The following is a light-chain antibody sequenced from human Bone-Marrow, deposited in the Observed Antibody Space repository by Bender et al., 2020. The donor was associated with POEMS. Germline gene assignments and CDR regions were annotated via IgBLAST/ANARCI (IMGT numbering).Light chain of an antibody. J-gene: IGLJ2*01. CDR2: EDT. CDR3: CSAAGRDIL. V-gene: IGLV2-23*01. CDR1: SSDVGSYNF. Sequence: QSALTQPASVSGSPGQSITISCTGTSSDVGSYNFVSWYQQHPGKAPKLIIYEDTTGPSAGAYHCSAGTNADKAASLTSAGLDAEDEADYHCCSAAGRDILFGGGTKLTVL.